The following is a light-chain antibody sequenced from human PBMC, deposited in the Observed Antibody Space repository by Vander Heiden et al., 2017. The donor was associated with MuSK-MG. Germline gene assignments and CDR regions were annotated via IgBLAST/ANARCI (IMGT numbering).Light chain of an antibody. CDR2: GAY. J-gene: IGKJ1*01. CDR1: QSVSSSY. CDR3: QKEGHSSWK. V-gene: IGKV3-20*01. Sequence: ELVLPQSPGTLSLSPGEVATLSCRASQSVSSSYLAWYHQKSGEDQRILRKGAYRRATGIPDRATGTGSRTDGTLTSRRLEPEDCAVYYDQKEGHSSWKFGKGTTVEIK.